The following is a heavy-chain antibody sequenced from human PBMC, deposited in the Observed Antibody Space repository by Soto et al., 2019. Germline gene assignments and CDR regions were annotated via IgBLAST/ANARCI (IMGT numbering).Heavy chain of an antibody. CDR2: IYYSGST. V-gene: IGHV4-30-4*01. J-gene: IGHJ6*02. D-gene: IGHD3-9*01. CDR1: GGSISSGDYY. Sequence: QVQLQESGPGLVKPSQTLSLTCTVSGGSISSGDYYWSWIRQPPGKGLEWIGYIYYSGSTYYNPSLKSRVTISVDTSNNQFSLKLSSVSAANTSVYYCAGGPVGYDLLTGYLALGMDVWGQGTTVTVSS. CDR3: AGGPVGYDLLTGYLALGMDV.